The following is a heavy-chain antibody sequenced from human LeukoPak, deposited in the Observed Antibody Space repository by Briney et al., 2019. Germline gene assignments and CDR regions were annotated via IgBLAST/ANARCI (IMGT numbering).Heavy chain of an antibody. CDR2: IYPGDSDT. J-gene: IGHJ5*02. CDR3: ARQIVATAGWFDP. V-gene: IGHV5-51*01. Sequence: GESLKISCKGSGYNFANYWIGWVRQMPGKGLEWVGIIYPGDSDTTYSPSFQGQVTISADKSISTAYLQWSSLKASDTAMYYCARQIVATAGWFDPWGQGTLVTVSS. CDR1: GYNFANYW. D-gene: IGHD5-12*01.